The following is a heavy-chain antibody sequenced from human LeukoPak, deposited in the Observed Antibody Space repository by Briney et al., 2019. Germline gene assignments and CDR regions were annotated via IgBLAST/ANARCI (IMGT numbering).Heavy chain of an antibody. CDR3: ARKASSSWYYFDY. D-gene: IGHD6-13*01. V-gene: IGHV3-20*01. CDR2: INWNGGST. CDR1: GFTFDDYG. Sequence: GGSLRLSCAASGFTFDDYGMSWVRQAPGKGLEWVSDINWNGGSTGYADSVKGRFTISRDNARNSLYLQMNSLRAEDTALYHCARKASSSWYYFDYWGQGTRVTVSS. J-gene: IGHJ4*02.